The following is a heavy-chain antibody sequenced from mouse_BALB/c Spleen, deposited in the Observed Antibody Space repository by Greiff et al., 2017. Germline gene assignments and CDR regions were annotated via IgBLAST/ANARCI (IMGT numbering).Heavy chain of an antibody. CDR3: ARTNYASDGRYYFDY. CDR2: IWAGGST. J-gene: IGHJ2*01. V-gene: IGHV2-9*02. CDR1: GFSLTSYG. Sequence: VQRVESGPGLVAPSQSLSITCTVSGFSLTSYGVHWVRQPPGKGLEWLGVIWAGGSTNYNSALMSRLSISKDNSKSQVFIKMNSLQTDDTAMYYCARTNYASDGRYYFDYWGQGTTLTVSA. D-gene: IGHD2-2*01.